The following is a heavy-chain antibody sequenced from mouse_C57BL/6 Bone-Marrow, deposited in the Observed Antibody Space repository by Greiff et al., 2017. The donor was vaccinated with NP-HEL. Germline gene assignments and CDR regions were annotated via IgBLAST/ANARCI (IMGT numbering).Heavy chain of an antibody. V-gene: IGHV1-64*01. D-gene: IGHD2-5*01. CDR3: ARFPPTYYSNYPNY. CDR1: GYTFTSYW. CDR2: IHPNSGST. Sequence: QVKLQQPGAELVKPGASVKLSCKASGYTFTSYWMHWVKQRPGQGLEWIGMIHPNSGSTNYNEKFKSKATLTVDKSSSTAYMQLSSLTSEYSAVYYVARFPPTYYSNYPNYWGQGTLVTVSA. J-gene: IGHJ3*01.